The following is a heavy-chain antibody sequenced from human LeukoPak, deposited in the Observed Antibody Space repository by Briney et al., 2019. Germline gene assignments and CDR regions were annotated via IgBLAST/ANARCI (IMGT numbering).Heavy chain of an antibody. D-gene: IGHD3-10*02. Sequence: GGSLRLSCAASGFTFSSYSMNWVRQAPGKGLKWVSSISSSSSYIYYADSVKGRFTISRDNAKNSLYLQMSSLRAEDTAVYYCASILWLYYYGRGGAFDIWGQGTMVTVSS. V-gene: IGHV3-21*01. J-gene: IGHJ3*02. CDR1: GFTFSSYS. CDR3: ASILWLYYYGRGGAFDI. CDR2: ISSSSSYI.